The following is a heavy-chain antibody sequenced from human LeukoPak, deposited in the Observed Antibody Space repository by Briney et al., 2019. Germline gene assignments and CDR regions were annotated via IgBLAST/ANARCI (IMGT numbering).Heavy chain of an antibody. J-gene: IGHJ4*02. CDR1: GYTVTELS. D-gene: IGHD4-17*01. CDR3: ATGQTTPVLVDTLHF. V-gene: IGHV1-24*01. CDR2: FDPDEAET. Sequence: ASVTVSCKVSGYTVTELSIHWVRQAPGKGLEWMGGFDPDEAETVFAGKFQGRVTMAEDTSTNTAYMELTSLRSEDTAVYYCATGQTTPVLVDTLHFWGQGTLVTVSS.